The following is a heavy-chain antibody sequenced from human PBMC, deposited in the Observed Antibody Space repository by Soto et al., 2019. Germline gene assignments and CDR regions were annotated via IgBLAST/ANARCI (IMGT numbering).Heavy chain of an antibody. V-gene: IGHV4-59*08. D-gene: IGHD1-26*01. CDR3: ARHTYGRADFDS. CDR2: IHSSGIT. Sequence: TSETLSLTCIVSGGSINNYYWSWIRQVPGKGLEWIGEIHSSGITKYNPSLKSRVTISVDSSKNQFSLKMTSVSATDTAFYYCARHTYGRADFDSWGQGALVTVSS. J-gene: IGHJ4*02. CDR1: GGSINNYY.